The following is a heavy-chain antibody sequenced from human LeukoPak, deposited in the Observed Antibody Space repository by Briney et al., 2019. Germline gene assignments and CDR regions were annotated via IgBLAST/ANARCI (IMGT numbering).Heavy chain of an antibody. Sequence: GESLKISCKASGYNFAKSWIGWVRQMPGKGLEWMGIIYPDDSDTRYSPSFQGQVTISADRSITTAYLQWSSLKASDTAMYYCARPWGSIYGTLLSQYWGQGTLVTVAS. J-gene: IGHJ1*01. D-gene: IGHD3-10*01. CDR2: IYPDDSDT. CDR1: GYNFAKSW. V-gene: IGHV5-51*01. CDR3: ARPWGSIYGTLLSQY.